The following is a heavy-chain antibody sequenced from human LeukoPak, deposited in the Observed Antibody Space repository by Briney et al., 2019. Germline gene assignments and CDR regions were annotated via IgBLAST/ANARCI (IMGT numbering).Heavy chain of an antibody. D-gene: IGHD3-22*01. CDR3: ARHGGGSYDSSGYTFDY. Sequence: PSETLSLTCTVSGGSISSYYWSWIRQPPGKGLEWIGYIYYSGSTNFNPSLKSRVTISVDTSKNQFSLKLSSVTAADTAVYYCARHGGGSYDSSGYTFDYWGQGTLVTVSS. V-gene: IGHV4-59*08. CDR1: GGSISSYY. J-gene: IGHJ4*02. CDR2: IYYSGST.